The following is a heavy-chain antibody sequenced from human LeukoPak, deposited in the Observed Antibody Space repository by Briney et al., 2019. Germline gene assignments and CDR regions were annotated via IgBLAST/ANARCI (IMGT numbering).Heavy chain of an antibody. V-gene: IGHV3-23*01. CDR1: GFTFSSYA. J-gene: IGHJ6*03. D-gene: IGHD4-23*01. CDR3: AKDGLFGSNSWLGVYMDV. CDR2: ISGSGGST. Sequence: PGGSLRLSCAASGFTFSSYAMSWVRQAPGKGLEWVSAISGSGGSTYYADSVKGRFTISRDNSKNTLYLQMNSLRAEDTAVYYCAKDGLFGSNSWLGVYMDVWGKGTTVTVSS.